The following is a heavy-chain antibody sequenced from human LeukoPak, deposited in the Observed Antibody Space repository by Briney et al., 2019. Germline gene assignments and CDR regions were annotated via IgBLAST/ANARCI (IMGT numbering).Heavy chain of an antibody. CDR2: IYWDDDK. V-gene: IGHV2-5*02. Sequence: ESGPTLVKPTQTLTLTCTFSGFSLSTNGVGVAWIRQPQGEALEWLALIYWDDDKRYSPSLKSRLTITKDTSKNQVVLKMTNMDPLNTATYYCAHRRTTVARSSFFDYWGQGALVTVSS. CDR3: AHRRTTVARSSFFDY. D-gene: IGHD4-11*01. CDR1: GFSLSTNGVG. J-gene: IGHJ4*02.